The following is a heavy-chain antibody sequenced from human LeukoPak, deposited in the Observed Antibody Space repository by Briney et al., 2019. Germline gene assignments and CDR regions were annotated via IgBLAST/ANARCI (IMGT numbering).Heavy chain of an antibody. J-gene: IGHJ4*02. CDR1: GYTFTGYY. CDR3: ASDQAGWYFFDY. D-gene: IGHD6-19*01. CDR2: INPNSGGT. Sequence: GASVTVSCTASGYTFTGYYMHWVRQAPGQGLEWMGRINPNSGGTNYAQKFQGRVTMTRDTSISTAYMELSRLRSDDTAVYYCASDQAGWYFFDYWGQGTLVTVSS. V-gene: IGHV1-2*06.